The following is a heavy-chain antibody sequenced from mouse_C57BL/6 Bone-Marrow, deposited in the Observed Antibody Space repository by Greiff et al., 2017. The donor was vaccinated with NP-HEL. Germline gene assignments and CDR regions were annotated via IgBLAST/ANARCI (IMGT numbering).Heavy chain of an antibody. CDR2: INPNNGGT. Sequence: EVKLQESGPELVKPGASVKMSCKASGYTFTDYNMHWVKQSHGKSLEWIGYINPNNGGTSYNQKFKGKDTLTVNKSSSTAYMELRSLTSEDSAVYYCAQFITTVVARYYFDYWGQGTTLTVSS. CDR1: GYTFTDYN. V-gene: IGHV1-22*01. D-gene: IGHD1-1*01. CDR3: AQFITTVVARYYFDY. J-gene: IGHJ2*01.